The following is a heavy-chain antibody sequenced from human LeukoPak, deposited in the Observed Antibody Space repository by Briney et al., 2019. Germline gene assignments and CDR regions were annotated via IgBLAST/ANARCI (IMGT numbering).Heavy chain of an antibody. Sequence: GGSLRLSCAASGFTVSSNYMSWVRQAPGKGLEWVSVIYSGGSTYYADSVKGRFTISRDNSKNTLYLQMSSLRAEDGAVYHCARDSGSYLQPSDYWGQGTLVTVSS. D-gene: IGHD1-26*01. CDR1: GFTVSSNY. CDR3: ARDSGSYLQPSDY. V-gene: IGHV3-53*01. CDR2: IYSGGST. J-gene: IGHJ4*02.